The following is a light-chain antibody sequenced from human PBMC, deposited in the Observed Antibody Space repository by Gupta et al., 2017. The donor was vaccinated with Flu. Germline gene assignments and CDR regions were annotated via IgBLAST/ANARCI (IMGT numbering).Light chain of an antibody. Sequence: QPALTQPASVYGSPGQSITISCTGTSSDVGGYNYVSWYQQHPGKAPKLMIYEVSNRPSGVSNRFSGSKSGNTASLTISGLQAEDEADYYCSSYTSSSLYVFGTGTKVTVL. V-gene: IGLV2-14*01. CDR1: SSDVGGYNY. J-gene: IGLJ1*01. CDR3: SSYTSSSLYV. CDR2: EVS.